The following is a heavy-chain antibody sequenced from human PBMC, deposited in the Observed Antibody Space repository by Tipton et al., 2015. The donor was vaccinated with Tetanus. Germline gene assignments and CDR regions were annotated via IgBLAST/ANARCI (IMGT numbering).Heavy chain of an antibody. Sequence: SLRLSCAAPGFTFSSYSMNWVRQAPGKGLEWVSYISSSSSTIYYADSVKGRFTISRDNAKNSLYLQMNSLRAEDTAVYYCARDTFYDSSGYYSEDYYYYGMDVWGQGTTVTVSS. D-gene: IGHD3-22*01. V-gene: IGHV3-48*01. CDR1: GFTFSSYS. J-gene: IGHJ6*02. CDR3: ARDTFYDSSGYYSEDYYYYGMDV. CDR2: ISSSSSTI.